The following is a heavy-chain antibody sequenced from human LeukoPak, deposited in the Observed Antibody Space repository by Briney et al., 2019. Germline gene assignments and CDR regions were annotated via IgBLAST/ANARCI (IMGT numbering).Heavy chain of an antibody. J-gene: IGHJ4*02. Sequence: ASVKVSCKVSGYTLTELSMHWVRQAPGKGLEWVGGFDNEDGETIYAQKCQGRVTMTEDTSTDTAYMELRSLRSEDTAVYYCATGNYYDTSRYYQVYFDYWGQGTLVTVSS. V-gene: IGHV1-24*01. CDR3: ATGNYYDTSRYYQVYFDY. D-gene: IGHD3-22*01. CDR1: GYTLTELS. CDR2: FDNEDGET.